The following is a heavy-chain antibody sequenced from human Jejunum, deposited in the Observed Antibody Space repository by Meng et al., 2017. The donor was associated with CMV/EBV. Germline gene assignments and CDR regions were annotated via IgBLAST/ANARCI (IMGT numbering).Heavy chain of an antibody. CDR2: IGASGGST. Sequence: SCAAPRCTFRNYAMGWVRQTPGKGLEWVSGIGASGGSTYYADSVKGRFTISRDNINNILYLQMHSLRADDTAVYYCARGAPWMDYDYWGQGTLVTVSS. D-gene: IGHD5-12*01. V-gene: IGHV3-23*01. J-gene: IGHJ4*02. CDR1: RCTFRNYA. CDR3: ARGAPWMDYDY.